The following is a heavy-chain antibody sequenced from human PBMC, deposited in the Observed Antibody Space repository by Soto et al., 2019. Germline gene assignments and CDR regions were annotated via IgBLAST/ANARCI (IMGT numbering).Heavy chain of an antibody. CDR1: GFTFSSYA. D-gene: IGHD4-17*01. J-gene: IGHJ3*02. CDR2: ISGSGGST. Sequence: GGSLRLSCAASGFTFSSYAMSWVRQAPGKGLEWVSAISGSGGSTYYADSVKGRFTISRDNSKNTLYLQMNSLRAEDTAVYYCAKPINYGRRGAPQDAFDIWGQGTMVTVSS. CDR3: AKPINYGRRGAPQDAFDI. V-gene: IGHV3-23*01.